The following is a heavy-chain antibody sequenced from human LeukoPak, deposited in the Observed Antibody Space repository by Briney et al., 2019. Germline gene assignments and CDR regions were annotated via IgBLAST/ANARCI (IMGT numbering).Heavy chain of an antibody. CDR2: INHSGST. V-gene: IGHV4-34*01. D-gene: IGHD2-21*01. CDR1: GGSFSGYY. CDR3: ARALFRRNFDY. Sequence: SETLSLTCAVYGGSFSGYYWSWIRQPPGKGLEWIGEINHSGSTNYNPSLKSRVTISVDTSKNQFSLKLSSVTAADTAVYYCARALFRRNFDYWGQGTLVTVSS. J-gene: IGHJ4*02.